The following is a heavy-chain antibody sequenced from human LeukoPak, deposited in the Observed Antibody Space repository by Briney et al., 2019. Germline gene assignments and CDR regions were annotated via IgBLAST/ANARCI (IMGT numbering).Heavy chain of an antibody. J-gene: IGHJ3*01. D-gene: IGHD1-14*01. CDR2: TYYRSRWSD. CDR3: AREVAGTCTFDV. CDR1: GESVFSNTAA. Sequence: SQTLSLTCAISGESVFSNTAAWSWIRRSPSRGLEWLGRTYYRSRWSDDYAVSMRGRMTVNPDTSKNQVSLQLNSVPPEDTAVYYCAREVAGTCTFDVWGQGTMVTVSS. V-gene: IGHV6-1*01.